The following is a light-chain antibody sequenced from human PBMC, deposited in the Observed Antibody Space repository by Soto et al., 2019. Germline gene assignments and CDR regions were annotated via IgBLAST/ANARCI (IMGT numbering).Light chain of an antibody. CDR2: GAS. J-gene: IGKJ1*01. CDR3: HQYDHWPPAET. CDR1: QSVGSN. V-gene: IGKV3-15*01. Sequence: EIFLTQSPAILSVSPGERASLSCRASQSVGSNLAWYQQKPGQAPRLLIYGASTRATGIPARFSGSGSGTEFTLTISRMQSEDFAVYYCHQYDHWPPAETFGQGTTVEV.